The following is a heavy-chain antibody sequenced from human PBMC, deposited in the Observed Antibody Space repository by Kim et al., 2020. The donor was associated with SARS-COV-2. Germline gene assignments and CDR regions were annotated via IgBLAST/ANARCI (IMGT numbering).Heavy chain of an antibody. J-gene: IGHJ4*02. CDR3: AREAFRQQLDYFDY. CDR2: ISSSGSTI. CDR1: GFTFSDYY. D-gene: IGHD6-13*01. Sequence: GGSLRLSCAASGFTFSDYYMSWIRQAPGKGLEWVSYISSSGSTIYYADSVKGRFTISRDNAKNSLYLQMNSLRAEDTAVYYCAREAFRQQLDYFDYWGQGTLVTVSS. V-gene: IGHV3-11*01.